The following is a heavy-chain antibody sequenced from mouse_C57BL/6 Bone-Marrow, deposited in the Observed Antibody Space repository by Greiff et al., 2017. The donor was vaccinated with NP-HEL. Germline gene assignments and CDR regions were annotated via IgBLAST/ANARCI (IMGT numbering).Heavy chain of an antibody. V-gene: IGHV1-64*01. Sequence: QVQLQQPGAELVKPGASVKLSCKASGYTFTSYWMHWVKQRPGQGLEWIGMIHPNSGSTNYNEKFKSKATLTVDKSSSTAYMQLSSLTSEDSAVYYCALTVTGWYFDVWGTGTTVTVSS. D-gene: IGHD4-1*01. CDR3: ALTVTGWYFDV. CDR1: GYTFTSYW. CDR2: IHPNSGST. J-gene: IGHJ1*03.